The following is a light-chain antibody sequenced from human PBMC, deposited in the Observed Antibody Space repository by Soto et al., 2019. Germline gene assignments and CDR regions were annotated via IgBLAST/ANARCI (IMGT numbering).Light chain of an antibody. V-gene: IGKV1-9*01. J-gene: IGKJ5*01. Sequence: IQLTQSPSFLSPSIGESVTMTCRASQVISTSLAWYQVKPGKAPKLLIYAASTLESGVPSRFSATVSGTEFSLTITSLQPEDFATYYCQQLFDSPITFGQGTRLEIK. CDR2: AAS. CDR1: QVISTS. CDR3: QQLFDSPIT.